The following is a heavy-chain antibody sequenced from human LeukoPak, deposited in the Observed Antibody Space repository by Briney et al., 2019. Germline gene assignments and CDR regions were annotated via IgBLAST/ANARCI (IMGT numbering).Heavy chain of an antibody. Sequence: GGSLRLSCVVSGLTVSDVWMNWVRQSAGRGLEWVGRIKSKMAGGTADYAAPVKGRFTISRDDSRNTADLQMNGLTVEDTALYYCAWGGAQHYESWGQGTLVTVSS. CDR1: GLTVSDVW. CDR2: IKSKMAGGTA. CDR3: AWGGAQHYES. V-gene: IGHV3-15*07. D-gene: IGHD3-16*01. J-gene: IGHJ4*02.